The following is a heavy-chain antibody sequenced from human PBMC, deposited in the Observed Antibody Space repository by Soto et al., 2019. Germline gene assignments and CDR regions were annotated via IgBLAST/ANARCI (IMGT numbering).Heavy chain of an antibody. V-gene: IGHV4-39*01. CDR2: IYYSGST. J-gene: IGHJ5*01. CDR3: ASPKIALHNLFAF. CDR1: GGSISSSSYY. D-gene: IGHD3-22*01. Sequence: PSETLSLTCTVSGGSISSSSYYWGWIRHPPGKGLERIGSIYYSGSTYYNPSLKSRVTISVDTSKNQSSLKLSSVTAADTAVYYFASPKIALHNLFAFWGQGTSVIGSS.